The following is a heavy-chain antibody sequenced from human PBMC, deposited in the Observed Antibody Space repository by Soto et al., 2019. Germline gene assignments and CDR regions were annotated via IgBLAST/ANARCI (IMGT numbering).Heavy chain of an antibody. J-gene: IGHJ5*02. CDR2: ISAYNGNT. Sequence: ASVKVSCKASGYTFTSYGISWVRQAPGQGLEWMGWISAYNGNTNYAQKLQGRVTMTTDTSTSTAYMELRSLRSDDTAVYYCARGPYYDFWSGYYSDWWFDPWGQGTLVTVSS. CDR1: GYTFTSYG. V-gene: IGHV1-18*04. D-gene: IGHD3-3*01. CDR3: ARGPYYDFWSGYYSDWWFDP.